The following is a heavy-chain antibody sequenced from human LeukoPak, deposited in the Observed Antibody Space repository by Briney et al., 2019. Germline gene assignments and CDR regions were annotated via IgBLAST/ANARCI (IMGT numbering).Heavy chain of an antibody. V-gene: IGHV4-39*07. Sequence: SETLSLTCTVSGCSISNSFYYWGWIRQPPGKGLEWIGSINYSGSTYYNPSLKSRVTMSLDTSKNQFSLKLNSVTAADTAVYFCARDHLLYPYYMDVWGKGTTVTISS. CDR3: ARDHLLYPYYMDV. J-gene: IGHJ6*03. D-gene: IGHD3-10*01. CDR2: INYSGST. CDR1: GCSISNSFYY.